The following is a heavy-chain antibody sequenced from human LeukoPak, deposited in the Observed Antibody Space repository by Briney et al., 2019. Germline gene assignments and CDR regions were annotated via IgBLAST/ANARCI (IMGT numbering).Heavy chain of an antibody. V-gene: IGHV4-59*08. J-gene: IGHJ4*02. D-gene: IGHD3-10*01. CDR2: VYYSGST. CDR1: GDSISSYY. CDR3: VRHTSYGHFDF. Sequence: SETLSLTCNVSGDSISSYYWSWIRQPPGKGLEWIGYVYYSGSTNYNPSLKSRLTISVDTSKNQFSLKLNSVTAADTAVYYCVRHTSYGHFDFWGQGTLVTVSS.